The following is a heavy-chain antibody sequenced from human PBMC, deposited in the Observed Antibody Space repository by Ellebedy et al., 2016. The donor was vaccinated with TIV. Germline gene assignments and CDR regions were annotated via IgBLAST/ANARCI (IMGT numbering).Heavy chain of an antibody. Sequence: GSLRLSCAVYGGSLTGYYWSWIRQTPGKGLEWIGEINQSGRATYNPSLKGRVTISADMSKTQFSLRLTSVTAADTAVYYGARGGIGVGADSWGQGTLVTVSS. V-gene: IGHV4-34*01. CDR1: GGSLTGYY. D-gene: IGHD1-26*01. J-gene: IGHJ4*02. CDR3: ARGGIGVGADS. CDR2: INQSGRA.